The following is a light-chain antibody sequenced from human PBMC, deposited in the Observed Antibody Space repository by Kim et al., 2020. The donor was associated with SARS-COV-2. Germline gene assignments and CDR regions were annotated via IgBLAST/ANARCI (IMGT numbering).Light chain of an antibody. CDR2: NDS. Sequence: PGQTARIHCSGDALSKVFAYWYQQKSGQAPVLVIYNDSEKPSGIPERFSGSSSGTTVTLTISGVQAEDEADYYCQSADSSGTYWVFGGGTQLTVL. CDR1: ALSKVF. J-gene: IGLJ3*02. CDR3: QSADSSGTYWV. V-gene: IGLV3-25*03.